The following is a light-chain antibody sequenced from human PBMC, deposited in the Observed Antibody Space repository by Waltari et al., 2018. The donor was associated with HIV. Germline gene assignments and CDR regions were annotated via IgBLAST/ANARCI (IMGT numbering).Light chain of an antibody. Sequence: DTQMTQSPSSVSVSVGDRVTITCRAIQSIGTSVAWYQQKPDRTPKLLIFEAARLQTGVPSRFSGSGSETDVTLTITSLQPEDLATYYCQQANNFPHSFGQGT. CDR3: QQANNFPHS. V-gene: IGKV1-12*01. J-gene: IGKJ2*03. CDR2: EAA. CDR1: QSIGTS.